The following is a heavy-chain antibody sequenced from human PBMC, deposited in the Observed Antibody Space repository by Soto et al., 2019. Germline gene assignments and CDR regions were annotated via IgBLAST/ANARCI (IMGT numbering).Heavy chain of an antibody. CDR2: IYYSGST. J-gene: IGHJ5*02. Sequence: SETLSLTCTVSGGSVSSGRYYWSWIPQPPGNGLERIGYIYYSGSTNYNPSLRNRVTISVDTSKNQFSLKLSSVTAADTVVYYCAREVRTHYYESSGYYDWFDPWGQGTLVSVSS. CDR1: GGSVSSGRYY. CDR3: AREVRTHYYESSGYYDWFDP. V-gene: IGHV4-61*01. D-gene: IGHD3-22*01.